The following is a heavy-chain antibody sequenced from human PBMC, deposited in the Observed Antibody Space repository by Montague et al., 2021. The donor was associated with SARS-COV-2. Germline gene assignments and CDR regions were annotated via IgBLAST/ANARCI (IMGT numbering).Heavy chain of an antibody. D-gene: IGHD2/OR15-2a*01. J-gene: IGHJ4*02. V-gene: IGHV3-23*01. Sequence: SQRLSCAASGFTFSDYAMNWVRQAPGKGLEWVSSINYRGTYYADSVRGRFTISRDNSKNTLYLQMHSLRAEDTAVYYCTRGLYAAYHWGQGTLVTVSS. CDR2: INYRGT. CDR1: GFTFSDYA. CDR3: TRGLYAAYH.